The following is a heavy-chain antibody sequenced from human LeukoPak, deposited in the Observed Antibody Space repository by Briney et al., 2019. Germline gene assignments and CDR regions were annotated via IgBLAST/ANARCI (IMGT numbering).Heavy chain of an antibody. CDR3: ARDLAYSRLDY. CDR2: IKEDESDE. D-gene: IGHD5-18*01. V-gene: IGHV3-7*01. CDR1: GFTFSSYW. Sequence: GGSLRLSCEASGFTFSSYWMSWVRQAPGKGLEWVAHIKEDESDEYYVDSVRGRFTASRDNAKNSVNLQMNSLRVEDTAVYYCARDLAYSRLDYWGQGMLVTVSS. J-gene: IGHJ4*02.